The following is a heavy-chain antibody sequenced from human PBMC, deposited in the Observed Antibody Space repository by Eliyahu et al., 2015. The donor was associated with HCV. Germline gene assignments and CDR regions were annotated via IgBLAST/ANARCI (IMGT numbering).Heavy chain of an antibody. D-gene: IGHD1-26*01. CDR3: AREFGTPPSGSYWFY. CDR2: ITPLFNTP. CDR1: GDTFNNYA. V-gene: IGHV1-69*01. J-gene: IGHJ4*02. Sequence: QVQLVQSGTEVKKPGSSVKVSCKASGDTFNNYAINWVRQAPGQGLEWVGGITPLFNTPKYAQKFRGRVTITADESTTTAYMELSSLRSEDTALYYCAREFGTPPSGSYWFYWGQGTLVTVSS.